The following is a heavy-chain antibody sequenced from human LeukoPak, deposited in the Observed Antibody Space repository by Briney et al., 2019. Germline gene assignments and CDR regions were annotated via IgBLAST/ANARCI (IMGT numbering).Heavy chain of an antibody. Sequence: GGSLRLSCAASGFTFSSYWMSWVRQAPGKGLEWVANIKQDGSEKYYVDFVKGRFTISRDNAKNSLYLQMNSLRAEDTAVYYCARVRWELSIDYWGQGTLVTVSS. CDR1: GFTFSSYW. CDR2: IKQDGSEK. J-gene: IGHJ4*02. CDR3: ARVRWELSIDY. D-gene: IGHD4-23*01. V-gene: IGHV3-7*03.